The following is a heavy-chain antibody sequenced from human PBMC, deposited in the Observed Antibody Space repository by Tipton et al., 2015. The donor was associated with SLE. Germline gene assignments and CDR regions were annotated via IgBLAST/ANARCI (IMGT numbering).Heavy chain of an antibody. CDR1: GGSISSSSYY. D-gene: IGHD6-19*01. V-gene: IGHV4-39*01. Sequence: TLSLTCTVSGGSISSSSYYWGWIRQPPGKGLEWIGSIYYSGSTYYNPSLKSRVTLSVDTSKNQFSLKLSSVTAADTAVYYCARLRRYSSGPPYWGQGTLVTVSP. CDR3: ARLRRYSSGPPY. CDR2: IYYSGST. J-gene: IGHJ4*02.